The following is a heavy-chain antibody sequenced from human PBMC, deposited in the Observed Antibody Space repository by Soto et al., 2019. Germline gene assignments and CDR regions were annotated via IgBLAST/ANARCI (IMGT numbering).Heavy chain of an antibody. J-gene: IGHJ6*02. Sequence: EVQLVESGGGLVQPGRSLRLSCAASGFTLDDYAMHWARQAPGTGLRWVSGMSWNSVSIGNAASVKGRFTISKDNAKKSLYLQMNSLRAEDTALYYCAKSWPETSIPDGYYYGMDVWGQGTTVTVSS. V-gene: IGHV3-9*01. CDR1: GFTLDDYA. CDR2: MSWNSVSI. CDR3: AKSWPETSIPDGYYYGMDV.